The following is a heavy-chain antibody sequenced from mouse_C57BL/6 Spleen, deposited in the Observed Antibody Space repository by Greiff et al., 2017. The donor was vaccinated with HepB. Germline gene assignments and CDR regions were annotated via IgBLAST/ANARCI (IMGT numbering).Heavy chain of an antibody. CDR1: GFTFSSYA. CDR2: ISDGGSYT. Sequence: EVKVVESGGGLVKPGGSLKLSCAASGFTFSSYAMSWVRQTPEKRLEWVATISDGGSYTYYPDNVKGRFTISRDNAKNNLYLQMSHLKSEDTAMYYCANYYGSPYAMDYWGQGTSVTVSS. D-gene: IGHD1-1*01. CDR3: ANYYGSPYAMDY. J-gene: IGHJ4*01. V-gene: IGHV5-4*03.